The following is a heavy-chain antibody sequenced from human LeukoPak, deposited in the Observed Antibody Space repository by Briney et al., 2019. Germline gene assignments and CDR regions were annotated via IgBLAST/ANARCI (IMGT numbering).Heavy chain of an antibody. D-gene: IGHD3-10*01. J-gene: IGHJ4*02. CDR1: GGSISSGSYY. CDR2: IYTSGST. V-gene: IGHV4-61*02. CDR3: ARVDTYYGPRGSSLFDY. Sequence: SQTLSLTCTVSGGSISSGSYYWSWIRQPAGKGLEWIGRIYTSGSTNYNPSLKSRVTISVDTSKNQFSLKLSSVTAADTAVYYCARVDTYYGPRGSSLFDYWGQGTLVTVSS.